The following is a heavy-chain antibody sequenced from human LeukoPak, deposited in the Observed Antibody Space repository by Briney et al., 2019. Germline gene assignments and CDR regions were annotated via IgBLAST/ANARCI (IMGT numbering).Heavy chain of an antibody. CDR2: IHYSGST. D-gene: IGHD2-15*01. CDR3: ARLYCSGGNCYGAFDI. V-gene: IGHV4-39*01. CDR1: GGSISSRSYY. J-gene: IGHJ3*02. Sequence: SETLSLTCTVSGGSISSRSYYWGWIRQPPGKGLEWIGSIHYSGSTYYNPSLKSRLTISVDTSKNQFSLKLSSVTAADTAVYYCARLYCSGGNCYGAFDIWGQGTMVTVPS.